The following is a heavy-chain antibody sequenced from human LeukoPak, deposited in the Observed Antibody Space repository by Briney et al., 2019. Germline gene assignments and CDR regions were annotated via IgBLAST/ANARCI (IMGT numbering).Heavy chain of an antibody. CDR2: LYYSGST. J-gene: IGHJ4*02. D-gene: IGHD6-19*01. CDR3: ARDSSGWYYFDY. Sequence: SETLSLTCTVSGGSISSRSNYWGWIRQPPGKGLEWIGSLYYSGSTYYNPSLKSRVTISIDTSKNQLSLKLSSVTAADTAVYYCARDSSGWYYFDYWGQGTLVTVSS. CDR1: GGSISSRSNY. V-gene: IGHV4-39*02.